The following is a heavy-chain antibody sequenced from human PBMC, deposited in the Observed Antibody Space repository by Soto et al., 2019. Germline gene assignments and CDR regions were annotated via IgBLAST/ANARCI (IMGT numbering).Heavy chain of an antibody. V-gene: IGHV4-34*01. D-gene: IGHD1-7*01. J-gene: IGHJ4*02. CDR3: ARDSSLELLLYYFDY. CDR2: INHSGST. CDR1: GGSFSGYY. Sequence: SETLSLTCAVYGGSFSGYYWSWIRQPPGKGLEWIGEINHSGSTNYNPSLKSRVTISVGTSKNQFSLKLSSVTAADTFVYYCARDSSLELLLYYFDYWGQGTLVTVSS.